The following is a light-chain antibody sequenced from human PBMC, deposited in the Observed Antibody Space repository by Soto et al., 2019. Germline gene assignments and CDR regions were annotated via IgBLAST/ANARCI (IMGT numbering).Light chain of an antibody. J-gene: IGKJ2*01. CDR3: QQHNNWPYT. CDR2: GAS. Sequence: EIVMTQSPATLSVSPGERATLSCRASQSVSSNLAWYQQKPGQAPRLLIYGASTRATGIPARFSGSGSGTEFTLNISSLQSEDFAIYYCQQHNNWPYTFGQGTRLEIK. CDR1: QSVSSN. V-gene: IGKV3-15*01.